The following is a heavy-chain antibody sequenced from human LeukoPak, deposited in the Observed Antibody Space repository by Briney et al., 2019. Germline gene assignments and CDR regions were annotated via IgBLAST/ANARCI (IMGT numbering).Heavy chain of an antibody. CDR1: GFTFGDYA. D-gene: IGHD2-2*01. V-gene: IGHV3-49*04. CDR3: TRAIIVVVPAAMCGWFDP. J-gene: IGHJ5*02. CDR2: IRSKAYGGTT. Sequence: PGRSLRLSCTASGFTFGDYAMSWVRQAPGKGLEWVGLIRSKAYGGTTEYAASVKGRFTISRDDSKSIAYLQMNSLKTEDTAVYYCTRAIIVVVPAAMCGWFDPWGQGTLVTVSS.